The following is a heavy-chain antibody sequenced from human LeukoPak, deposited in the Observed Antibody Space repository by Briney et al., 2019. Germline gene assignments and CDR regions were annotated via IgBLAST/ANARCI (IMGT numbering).Heavy chain of an antibody. J-gene: IGHJ4*02. CDR2: IRYDGSNK. Sequence: QSGGSLRLSCAASGFTFSSYGMHWVRQAPGKGLEWVAFIRYDGSNKYYADSVKGRFTISRDNSRNTLYLQMNSLRGEDTALYYCAKEFSSTWYYFDFWGQGTLVTVSS. D-gene: IGHD6-13*01. CDR1: GFTFSSYG. V-gene: IGHV3-30*02. CDR3: AKEFSSTWYYFDF.